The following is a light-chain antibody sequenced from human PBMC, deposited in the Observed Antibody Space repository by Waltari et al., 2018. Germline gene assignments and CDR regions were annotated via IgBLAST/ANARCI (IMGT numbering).Light chain of an antibody. Sequence: QPVLTQSPSASLGASVKLTCTLSSGHSSYAIAWHQQQQGKAPRYLIRLNSYGSHSKGHGIPDRFSGSSSGAERYPTISTLQAEDEADYYCQTWDTGIVLFGGGTPLTVL. J-gene: IGLJ2*01. CDR2: LNSYGSH. CDR1: SGHSSYA. CDR3: QTWDTGIVL. V-gene: IGLV4-69*01.